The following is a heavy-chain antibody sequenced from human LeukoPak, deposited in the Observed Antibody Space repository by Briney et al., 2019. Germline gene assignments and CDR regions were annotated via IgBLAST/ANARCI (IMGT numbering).Heavy chain of an antibody. CDR1: GFTFSIYG. D-gene: IGHD1-26*01. J-gene: IGHJ4*02. Sequence: PGGSLRLSCAASGFTFSIYGMHWVRQAPGKGLEWVAVIWNDGSNKYYADSVKGRFTISGDNSKNTLYLQMNSLRGEDTAVYYCERASGSYDYWGRGTLVTVSS. V-gene: IGHV3-33*08. CDR3: ERASGSYDY. CDR2: IWNDGSNK.